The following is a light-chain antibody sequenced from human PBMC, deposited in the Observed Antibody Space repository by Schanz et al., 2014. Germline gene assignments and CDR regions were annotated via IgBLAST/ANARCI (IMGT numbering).Light chain of an antibody. V-gene: IGLV2-23*01. CDR1: SSDVGSYNH. J-gene: IGLJ2*01. CDR2: EAT. CDR3: CSYVSSSAVL. Sequence: QSALTQPASVSGSPGQSITISCTGTSSDVGSYNHVSWYQQYPGKAPKLIIYEATKWPSGTSNRFSGSKSGNTASLTISGLQAEDEADYYCCSYVSSSAVLFGGGTKLT.